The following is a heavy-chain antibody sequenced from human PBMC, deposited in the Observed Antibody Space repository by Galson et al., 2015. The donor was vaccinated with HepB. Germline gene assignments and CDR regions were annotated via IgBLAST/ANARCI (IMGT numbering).Heavy chain of an antibody. Sequence: SVKVSCKASGYTFTSYDINWVRQATGQGLEWMGWMNPNSGNTGYAQKFQGRVTMTRNTSISTAYMELSSLRSEDTAVYYCAREGGKVELLYYYYMDVWGKGTTVTVSS. D-gene: IGHD1-7*01. CDR2: MNPNSGNT. CDR1: GYTFTSYD. CDR3: AREGGKVELLYYYYMDV. J-gene: IGHJ6*03. V-gene: IGHV1-8*01.